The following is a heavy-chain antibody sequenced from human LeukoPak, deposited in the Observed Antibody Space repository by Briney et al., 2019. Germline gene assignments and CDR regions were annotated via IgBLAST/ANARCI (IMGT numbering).Heavy chain of an antibody. CDR2: ISSSSSYI. D-gene: IGHD3-22*01. CDR3: AKDGGNYYDSGGSYLMRSYMDV. J-gene: IGHJ6*03. CDR1: GFTFSSYS. Sequence: GGSLRLSCAASGFTFSSYSMNWVRQAPGKGLEWVSSISSSSSYIKYADSVKGRFTISRDNAKNSLYLQMNSLRAEDTAVYYCAKDGGNYYDSGGSYLMRSYMDVWGKGTTVTVSS. V-gene: IGHV3-21*01.